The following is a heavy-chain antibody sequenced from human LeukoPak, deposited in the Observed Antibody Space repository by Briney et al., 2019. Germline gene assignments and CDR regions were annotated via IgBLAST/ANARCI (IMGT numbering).Heavy chain of an antibody. D-gene: IGHD1-26*01. J-gene: IGHJ4*02. CDR3: ARDPYGGGNYPPDY. CDR1: GFTFDAHG. Sequence: GGSLRLSCAASGFTFDAHGMSWVRQAPGKGLECVSGIHWNGGSTDYADSVKGRFTISRDNARNSLYLQMNSLRVEDTALYYCARDPYGGGNYPPDYWGQGILVTVSS. V-gene: IGHV3-20*04. CDR2: IHWNGGST.